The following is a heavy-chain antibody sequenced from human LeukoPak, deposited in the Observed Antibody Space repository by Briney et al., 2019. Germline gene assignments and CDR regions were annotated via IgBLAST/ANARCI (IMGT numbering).Heavy chain of an antibody. Sequence: GASVKVSCKASGYTFTSYDINWVRQATGQGLEWMGWMNPNSGNTGYAQKFQGRVTMTRNTSISTAYMELSSLRSEDTAVYYCARDYDARDAFDIWGQGTMVTVSS. D-gene: IGHD3-3*01. J-gene: IGHJ3*02. CDR2: MNPNSGNT. CDR1: GYTFTSYD. V-gene: IGHV1-8*01. CDR3: ARDYDARDAFDI.